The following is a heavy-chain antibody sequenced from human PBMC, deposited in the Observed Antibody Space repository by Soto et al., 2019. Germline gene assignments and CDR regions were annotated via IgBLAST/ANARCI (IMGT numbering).Heavy chain of an antibody. Sequence: SETLSLTCTVSGGSISSYYWSWIRQPPGKGLEWIGYIYYSGSTNYNPSLKSRVTISVDTSKNQFSLKLSSVTAADTAVYYCARVHREGAAGTYLHYYYYMDVWGKGTTVTVS. CDR2: IYYSGST. CDR3: ARVHREGAAGTYLHYYYYMDV. J-gene: IGHJ6*03. V-gene: IGHV4-59*01. CDR1: GGSISSYY. D-gene: IGHD6-13*01.